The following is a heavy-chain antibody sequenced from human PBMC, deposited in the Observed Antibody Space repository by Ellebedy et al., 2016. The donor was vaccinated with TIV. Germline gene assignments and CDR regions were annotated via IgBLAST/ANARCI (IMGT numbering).Heavy chain of an antibody. J-gene: IGHJ2*01. V-gene: IGHV4-39*01. CDR2: IYYSGTT. CDR3: ARLPTTIFGVVIPGGVGWYFDI. CDR1: DDSINSNSYY. D-gene: IGHD3-3*01. Sequence: ESLKISCNVSDDSINSNSYYWGWIRQPPGKGLEWIGNIYYSGTTYYNPSLKSRVTMSVDMSKNQFSLKLTSVTAADTAVYYCARLPTTIFGVVIPGGVGWYFDIWGRGTLVSVSS.